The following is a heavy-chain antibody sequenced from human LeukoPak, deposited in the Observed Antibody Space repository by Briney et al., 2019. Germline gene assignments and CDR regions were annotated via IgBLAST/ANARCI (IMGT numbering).Heavy chain of an antibody. D-gene: IGHD1-26*01. CDR2: SNEDGSTT. CDR1: GFTFCSNW. CDR3: VRDLGGRSGH. J-gene: IGHJ4*02. Sequence: GGSLRLSCAASGFTFCSNWMHWVRQAPGKGLVWVSRSNEDGSTTNYADSVKGRFIISRDNAKNTLYLQMNSLTAEDTAVYYCVRDLGGRSGHWGQGTLVTVSS. V-gene: IGHV3-74*01.